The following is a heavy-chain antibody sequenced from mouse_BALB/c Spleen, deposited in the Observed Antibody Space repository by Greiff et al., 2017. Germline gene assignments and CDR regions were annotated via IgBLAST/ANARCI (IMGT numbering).Heavy chain of an antibody. Sequence: VKLQESGAELVKPGASVKLSCKASGYTFTSYYMYWVKQRPGQGLEWIGEINPSNGVTNFNEKFKSKATLTVDKSSSTAYMQLSSLTSEDSAVYYCTAEVITTGFACWGQGTLVTVSA. CDR2: INPSNGVT. CDR3: TAEVITTGFAC. V-gene: IGHV1S16*01. J-gene: IGHJ3*01. D-gene: IGHD2-4*01. CDR1: GYTFTSYY.